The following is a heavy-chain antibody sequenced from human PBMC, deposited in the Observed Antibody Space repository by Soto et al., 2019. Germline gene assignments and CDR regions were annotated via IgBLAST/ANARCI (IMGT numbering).Heavy chain of an antibody. CDR2: ISGSGDNT. V-gene: IGHV3-23*01. J-gene: IGHJ2*01. Sequence: EVHLLESGGVLVQPGGSLRLSCAASGFTFSSYAMSWVRQTPGKGLEWVSVISGSGDNTYYADSVKGRFTISRDNSKNTLYLQMNSLRAEDTAVYYCAKDGWSWMTVTTQYFDLWGRGTLVTVSS. CDR1: GFTFSSYA. D-gene: IGHD4-17*01. CDR3: AKDGWSWMTVTTQYFDL.